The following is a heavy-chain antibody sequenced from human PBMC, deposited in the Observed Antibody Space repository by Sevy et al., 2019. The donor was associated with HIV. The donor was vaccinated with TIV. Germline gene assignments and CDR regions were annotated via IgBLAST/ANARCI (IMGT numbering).Heavy chain of an antibody. D-gene: IGHD5-18*01. J-gene: IGHJ4*02. CDR1: GFTVNSNY. CDR2: IHSDDTT. Sequence: GGSLRLSCAASGFTVNSNYMTWVRQAPGKGLEGVSVIHSDDTTYHADSVEDRFSISRDNFKNTLFLHMISLRAEDTAVYYCAGGKSGYGYALNYWGQGTLVTVSS. V-gene: IGHV3-66*01. CDR3: AGGKSGYGYALNY.